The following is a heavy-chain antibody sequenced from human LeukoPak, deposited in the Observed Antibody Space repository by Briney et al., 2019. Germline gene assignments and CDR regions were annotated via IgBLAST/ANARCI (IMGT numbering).Heavy chain of an antibody. V-gene: IGHV3-23*01. CDR3: AKVMIVVVITTTGCFDY. Sequence: GGSLRLSCAASGFTLSSYAMSWVRQAPGKGLEWVSAISGSGGSTYYADSVKGRFTISRDNSKNTLYLQMNSLRAEDTAVYYCAKVMIVVVITTTGCFDYWGQGTLVTVSS. J-gene: IGHJ4*02. D-gene: IGHD3-22*01. CDR1: GFTLSSYA. CDR2: ISGSGGST.